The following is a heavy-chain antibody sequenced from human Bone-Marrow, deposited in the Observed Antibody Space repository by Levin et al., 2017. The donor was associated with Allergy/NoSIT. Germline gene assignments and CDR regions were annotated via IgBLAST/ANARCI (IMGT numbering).Heavy chain of an antibody. V-gene: IGHV3-15*07. D-gene: IGHD2-2*01. J-gene: IGHJ4*02. Sequence: SCAASGFSFSKEWMNWVRQAPGKGLEWVGRIRSKGDGGKTDYATPVKGRFTISRDDSKNKLYLQMNSLKTEDTSVYYCTTYIILLPGSIHYFHFWGQGTLVAVSS. CDR1: GFSFSKEW. CDR2: IRSKGDGGKT. CDR3: TTYIILLPGSIHYFHF.